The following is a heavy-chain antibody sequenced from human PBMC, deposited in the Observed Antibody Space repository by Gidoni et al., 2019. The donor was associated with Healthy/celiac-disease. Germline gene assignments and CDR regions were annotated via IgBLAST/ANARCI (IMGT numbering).Heavy chain of an antibody. CDR1: GFAFSSYG. V-gene: IGHV3-23*01. J-gene: IGHJ4*02. Sequence: EVQLLESGGGLVQPGGSLRLSCAAPGFAFSSYGMRWVRQAPVKGLEWVSAISGSGGSTYYADSVKGRFTISRDNSKNTLYLQMNSLRAEDTAVYYCAPYDSSGYYPYWGQGTLVTVSS. CDR3: APYDSSGYYPY. CDR2: ISGSGGST. D-gene: IGHD3-22*01.